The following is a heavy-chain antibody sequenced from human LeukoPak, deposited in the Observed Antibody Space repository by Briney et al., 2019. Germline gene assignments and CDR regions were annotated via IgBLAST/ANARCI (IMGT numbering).Heavy chain of an antibody. D-gene: IGHD2-15*01. CDR1: GGSISSSSYY. CDR3: AGSGGSSLTLDY. Sequence: SETLSLTCTVSGGSISSSSYYWGWMRQPPGKGLEWIGSIYYSGNTYYNPSLKSRVTISVDRSKNQFSLKLSSVTAADTAVYYCAGSGGSSLTLDYRGQGTLVTVSS. CDR2: IYYSGNT. J-gene: IGHJ4*02. V-gene: IGHV4-39*07.